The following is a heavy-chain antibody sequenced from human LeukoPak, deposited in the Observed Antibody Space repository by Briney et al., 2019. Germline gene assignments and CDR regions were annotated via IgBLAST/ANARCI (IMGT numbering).Heavy chain of an antibody. V-gene: IGHV7-4-1*02. CDR1: GYTFTSYA. CDR2: INTNTGNP. D-gene: IGHD6-13*01. CDR3: ARIAAAGPPNWFDP. Sequence: GASVKVSCKASGYTFTSYAMNWVRQAPGQGLEWMGWINTNTGNPTYAQGFTGRFVFSLDTSVSTAYLQISSLKAEDTAVYYCARIAAAGPPNWFDPWGQGTLVTVSS. J-gene: IGHJ5*02.